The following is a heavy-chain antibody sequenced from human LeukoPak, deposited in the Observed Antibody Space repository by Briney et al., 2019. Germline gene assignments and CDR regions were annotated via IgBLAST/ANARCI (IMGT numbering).Heavy chain of an antibody. V-gene: IGHV3-15*07. CDR1: GFTFSNAW. J-gene: IGHJ5*02. CDR3: AISHEIFRSGYSNWFDP. Sequence: GGSLRLSCATSGFTFSNAWMNWVRQAPGKGLEWVGRIRSNSDGGTIDYAAPVKGRFTLSRDDSKTTLYLQMNSLQTEDTAVYYCAISHEIFRSGYSNWFDPWGQGTLVTVSS. CDR2: IRSNSDGGTI. D-gene: IGHD3-3*01.